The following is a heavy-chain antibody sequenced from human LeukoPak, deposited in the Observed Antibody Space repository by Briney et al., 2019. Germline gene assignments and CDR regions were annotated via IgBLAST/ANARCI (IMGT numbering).Heavy chain of an antibody. Sequence: ASVKVSCKASGGTFSSYAISWVRQAPGQGLEWMGRIIPIFGTANYAQKFQGRVTITTDESTSTAYMELSSLRSEDTAVYYCARDSLGYDSSGYYFRGFDYSGQGSLVTVSS. D-gene: IGHD3-22*01. CDR2: IIPIFGTA. CDR3: ARDSLGYDSSGYYFRGFDY. CDR1: GGTFSSYA. V-gene: IGHV1-69*05. J-gene: IGHJ4*01.